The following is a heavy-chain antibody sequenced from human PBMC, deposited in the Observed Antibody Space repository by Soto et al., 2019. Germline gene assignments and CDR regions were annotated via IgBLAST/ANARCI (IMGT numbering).Heavy chain of an antibody. Sequence: AGGSLRLSCALSGFTFSNLAMSSVRQAPGKGLEWVSAISGSGGDTWYKDSVEGRFTISRDNSKNTLFLHLSSLRSEDTAIYYCAKDRYTYNTAGFDYWGQGTLVTVSS. CDR1: GFTFSNLA. CDR2: ISGSGGDT. D-gene: IGHD3-16*02. J-gene: IGHJ4*02. CDR3: AKDRYTYNTAGFDY. V-gene: IGHV3-23*01.